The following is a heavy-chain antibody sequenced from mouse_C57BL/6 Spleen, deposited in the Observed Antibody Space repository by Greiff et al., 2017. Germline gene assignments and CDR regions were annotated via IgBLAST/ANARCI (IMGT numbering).Heavy chain of an antibody. CDR2: IRLKSDNYAT. D-gene: IGHD2-3*01. V-gene: IGHV6-3*01. Sequence: EVKLMESGGGLVQPGGSMKLSCVASGFTFSNYWMNWVRQSPEKGLEWVAQIRLKSDNYATHYAASVKGRFTISRDDSKSSVYLQMNNLRAEDTGIYYCTGTGYFSYWYFDVWGTGTTVTVSS. CDR1: GFTFSNYW. J-gene: IGHJ1*03. CDR3: TGTGYFSYWYFDV.